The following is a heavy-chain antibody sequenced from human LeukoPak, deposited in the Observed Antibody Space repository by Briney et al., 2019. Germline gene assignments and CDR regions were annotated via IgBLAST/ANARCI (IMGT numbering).Heavy chain of an antibody. Sequence: RGSLRLSCAASGFTFSSYWMSWVRQAPGKGLEWVANIKQDGSEKYYVDSVKGRFTISRDNAKNSLYLQINSLRAEDTAVYYCARDIGSDYGDYGWFDPWGQGTLVTVSS. V-gene: IGHV3-7*01. CDR3: ARDIGSDYGDYGWFDP. CDR1: GFTFSSYW. J-gene: IGHJ5*02. CDR2: IKQDGSEK. D-gene: IGHD4-17*01.